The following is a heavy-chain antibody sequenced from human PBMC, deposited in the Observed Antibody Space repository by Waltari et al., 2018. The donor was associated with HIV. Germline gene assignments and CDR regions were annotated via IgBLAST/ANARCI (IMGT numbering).Heavy chain of an antibody. Sequence: QVQLQESGPGLMRPSGTLSLTCSVSGASLSSRNWWTCVRQPPGKGLEWIGEIFHTGSTEYNPSLKSRVTISLDESKNQFSLRLTSVTAADTAVYYCARDHVEMGAIPPGSWFDPWGQGTLVTVSS. CDR2: IFHTGST. CDR3: ARDHVEMGAIPPGSWFDP. V-gene: IGHV4-4*02. CDR1: GASLSSRNW. J-gene: IGHJ5*02.